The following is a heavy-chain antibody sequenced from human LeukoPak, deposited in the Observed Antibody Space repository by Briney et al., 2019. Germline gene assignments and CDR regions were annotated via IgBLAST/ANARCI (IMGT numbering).Heavy chain of an antibody. J-gene: IGHJ4*02. CDR1: GFTFSSFG. V-gene: IGHV3-7*04. CDR3: ARGWFDC. CDR2: IKQDGTAK. D-gene: IGHD5-24*01. Sequence: GGSLRLSCAASGFTFSSFGMSWVRQAPGKGLEWVANIKQDGTAKYYVDSVKGRFTISRDNAKNSLYLQMNSLRAEDTAVYYCARGWFDCWGQGTLVTVSS.